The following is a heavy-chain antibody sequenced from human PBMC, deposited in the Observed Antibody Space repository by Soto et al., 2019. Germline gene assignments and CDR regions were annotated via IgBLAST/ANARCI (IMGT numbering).Heavy chain of an antibody. CDR2: IIPIFGTA. J-gene: IGHJ6*02. Sequence: SVKVSCKASGGTFSSYAISWVRQAPGQGLEWMGGIIPIFGTANYAQKFQGRVTITADESTSTAYMELSSLRSEDTAVYYCARERSGGYSGYDSYYYYGMDVWGQGTTVTVSS. CDR1: GGTFSSYA. V-gene: IGHV1-69*13. D-gene: IGHD5-12*01. CDR3: ARERSGGYSGYDSYYYYGMDV.